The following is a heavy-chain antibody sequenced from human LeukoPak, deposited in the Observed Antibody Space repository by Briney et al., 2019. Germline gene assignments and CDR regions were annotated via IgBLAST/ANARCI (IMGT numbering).Heavy chain of an antibody. CDR1: GFTFSSYA. CDR2: ISSSGGTT. J-gene: IGHJ4*02. Sequence: GGSLRLSCAASGFTFSSYAMTWVRQAPGKGLEWVSVISSSGGTTYYSDSVKGRFIISRDNPKNTLYLQMNSLRAEDTAVYYCAKAGIAVPATPEYCGQGTQVTVSS. CDR3: AKAGIAVPATPEY. V-gene: IGHV3-23*01. D-gene: IGHD6-19*01.